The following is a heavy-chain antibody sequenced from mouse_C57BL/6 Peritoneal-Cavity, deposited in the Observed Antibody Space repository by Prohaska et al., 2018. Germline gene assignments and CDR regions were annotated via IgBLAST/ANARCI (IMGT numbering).Heavy chain of an antibody. J-gene: IGHJ2*01. CDR2: IDPSDSYT. V-gene: IGHV1-59*01. D-gene: IGHD3-2*02. Sequence: QVQLQQPGTELVRPGTSVKLSCKASGYTFTSYWMHRVKQRPGQGLEWIGVIDPSDSYTNYNQKFKGKATLTVDTSSSTAYMQLSSLTSEGSADYCSARGKAQRDYWGQGTTLTVSS. CDR1: GYTFTSYW. CDR3: ARGKAQRDY.